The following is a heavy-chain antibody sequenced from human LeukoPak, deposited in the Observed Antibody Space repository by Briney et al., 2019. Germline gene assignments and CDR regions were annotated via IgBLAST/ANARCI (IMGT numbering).Heavy chain of an antibody. D-gene: IGHD2-15*01. V-gene: IGHV4-38-2*02. CDR2: IYHSGST. J-gene: IGHJ4*02. CDR3: ARRPTCSGGSCYWFDY. CDR1: GYSISGGYY. Sequence: SETLSLTCTVSGYSISGGYYWGWIRQPPGKGLEWIGSIYHSGSTYYNPSLKSRVTISVDTSKNQFSLKLSSVTAADTAVYYCARRPTCSGGSCYWFDYWGQGTLVTASS.